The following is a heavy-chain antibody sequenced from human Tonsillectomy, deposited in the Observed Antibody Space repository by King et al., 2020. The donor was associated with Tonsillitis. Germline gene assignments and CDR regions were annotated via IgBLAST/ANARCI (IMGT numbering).Heavy chain of an antibody. CDR2: MSFVGTI. Sequence: QLQESGPGVVKPSETLSLTCTVSGGSISSSDHFWAWIRQTPGKGLEWIGCMSFVGTIFYNPSLKSRITISGGTSENRFSLRLSSVTAADTAVYFCARYVSGSFDYWGQGALVTVSS. D-gene: IGHD1-26*01. V-gene: IGHV4-39*01. J-gene: IGHJ4*02. CDR1: GGSISSSDHF. CDR3: ARYVSGSFDY.